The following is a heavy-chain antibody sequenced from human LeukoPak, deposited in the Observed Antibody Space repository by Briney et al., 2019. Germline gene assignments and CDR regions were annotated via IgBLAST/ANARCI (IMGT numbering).Heavy chain of an antibody. D-gene: IGHD3-10*01. CDR2: ISGSGGST. V-gene: IGHV3-23*01. Sequence: GGSLRLSCAASGFTFSSYAMSWVRQAPGKGLEWVSAISGSGGSTYYADSVKGRFTISRDNSKNTLYLQMNSLRAEDTAVYYCAKARQLRFGELDYYFDYWGQGTLVTISS. CDR1: GFTFSSYA. J-gene: IGHJ4*02. CDR3: AKARQLRFGELDYYFDY.